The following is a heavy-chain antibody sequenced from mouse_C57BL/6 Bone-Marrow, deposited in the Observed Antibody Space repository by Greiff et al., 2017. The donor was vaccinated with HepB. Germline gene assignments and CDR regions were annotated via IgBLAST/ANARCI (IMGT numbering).Heavy chain of an antibody. CDR3: ARIRLWLEDFDY. J-gene: IGHJ2*01. CDR2: IDPSDSYT. CDR1: GYTFTSYW. D-gene: IGHD2-2*01. Sequence: VQLQQSGAELVRPGTSVKLSCKASGYTFTSYWMHWVKQRPGQGLEWIGVIDPSDSYTNYNQKFKGKATLTVDTSSSTAYMQLSSLTSEDSAVYYCARIRLWLEDFDYWGQGTTLTVSS. V-gene: IGHV1-59*01.